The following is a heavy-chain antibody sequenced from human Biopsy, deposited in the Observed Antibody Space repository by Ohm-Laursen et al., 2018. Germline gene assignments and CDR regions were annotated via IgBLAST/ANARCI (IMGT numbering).Heavy chain of an antibody. J-gene: IGHJ4*02. CDR3: ARLSTLFGVADFTDD. Sequence: SDTLSLTCTVSGGSLSSDYLTWIRQPPGKGLQWIGSISNSGTTKSSPSLKSRVNISLHTSKNQLSLKLTSVTAADTAVYYCARLSTLFGVADFTDDWGQGTLVTVSS. CDR1: GGSLSSDY. V-gene: IGHV4-59*08. D-gene: IGHD3-3*01. CDR2: ISNSGTT.